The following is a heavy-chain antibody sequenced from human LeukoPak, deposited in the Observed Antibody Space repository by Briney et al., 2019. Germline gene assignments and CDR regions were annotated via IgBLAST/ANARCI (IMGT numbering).Heavy chain of an antibody. D-gene: IGHD3-16*01. CDR2: IYYSGST. CDR3: ARGFGLPNAFDI. CDR1: GSSISSYY. Sequence: SETLSLTCTVSGSSISSYYWSWIRQPPGKGLEWIGYIYYSGSTNYNPSLKSRVTISVDTSKNQFSLKLSSVTAADTAVYYCARGFGLPNAFDIWGQGTMVTVSS. J-gene: IGHJ3*02. V-gene: IGHV4-59*01.